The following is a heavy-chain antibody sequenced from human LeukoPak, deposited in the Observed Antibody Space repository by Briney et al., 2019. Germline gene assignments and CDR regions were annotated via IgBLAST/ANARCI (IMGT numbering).Heavy chain of an antibody. CDR3: SRGNYNGLNDL. J-gene: IGHJ5*02. Sequence: GGSLRLSCAASGFTFSSYWMHWVRQAPGKGLVWVSRINSDGSSTSYADSVKGRFTISRDNAENTLYPQMNSLRAEDTAVYYCSRGNYNGLNDLWGQGTLVTVSS. V-gene: IGHV3-74*01. D-gene: IGHD3-10*01. CDR1: GFTFSSYW. CDR2: INSDGSST.